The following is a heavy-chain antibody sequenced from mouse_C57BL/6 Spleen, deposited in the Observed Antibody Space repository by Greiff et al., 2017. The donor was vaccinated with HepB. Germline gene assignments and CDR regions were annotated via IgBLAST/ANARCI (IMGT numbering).Heavy chain of an antibody. CDR2: INPYNGGT. D-gene: IGHD1-1*01. CDR3: ARGYYGSRGGYFDV. CDR1: GYTFTDYY. Sequence: VQLQQSGPVLVKPGASVKMSCKASGYTFTDYYMNWVKQSHGKSLEWIGVINPYNGGTSYNQKFKGKATLTVDKSSSTAYLELNSLTSDDSAVYYCARGYYGSRGGYFDVWGTGTTVTVSS. J-gene: IGHJ1*03. V-gene: IGHV1-19*01.